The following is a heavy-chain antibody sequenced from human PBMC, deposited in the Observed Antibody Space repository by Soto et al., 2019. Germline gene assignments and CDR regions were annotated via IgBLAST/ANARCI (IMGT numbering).Heavy chain of an antibody. CDR2: IYYSGST. J-gene: IGHJ6*02. CDR3: ARDQQHRSSWTYGMDV. CDR1: GGSISSGGYY. Sequence: PSYTLSLTCTVSGGSISSGGYYWSWIRQHPGKGLEWIGYIYYSGSTYYNPSLKSRVTISVDTSKNQFSLKLSSVTAADTAVYYCARDQQHRSSWTYGMDVWGQGTTVTVSS. D-gene: IGHD6-13*01. V-gene: IGHV4-31*03.